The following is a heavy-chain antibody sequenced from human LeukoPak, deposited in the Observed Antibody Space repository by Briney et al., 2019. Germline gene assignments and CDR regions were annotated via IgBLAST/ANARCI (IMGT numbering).Heavy chain of an antibody. V-gene: IGHV1-2*02. CDR3: AGPWDQVGFDP. CDR1: GYTFTGYY. D-gene: IGHD1-26*01. J-gene: IGHJ5*02. CDR2: IYPKTGGT. Sequence: ASVNVSCKASGYTFTGYYLHWVRQAAGQGREWMGWIYPKTGGTSYAQKFQGRVTMTRDTSISTAYMELIGLRSDDTAVYYCAGPWDQVGFDPWGQGTLVSVSS.